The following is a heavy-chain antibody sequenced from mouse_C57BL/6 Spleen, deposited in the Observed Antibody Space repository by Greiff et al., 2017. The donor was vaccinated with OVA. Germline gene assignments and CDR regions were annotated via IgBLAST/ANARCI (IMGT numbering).Heavy chain of an antibody. D-gene: IGHD2-4*01. CDR3: ARYLYDYDVGAMDY. CDR1: GYSFTGYY. Sequence: VQLKESGPELVKPGASVKISCKASGYSFTGYYMNWVKQSPEKSLEWIGEINPSTGGTTYNQKFKAKATLTVDKSSSTAYMQLKSLTSEDSAVYYCARYLYDYDVGAMDYWGQGTSVTVSS. J-gene: IGHJ4*01. CDR2: INPSTGGT. V-gene: IGHV1-42*01.